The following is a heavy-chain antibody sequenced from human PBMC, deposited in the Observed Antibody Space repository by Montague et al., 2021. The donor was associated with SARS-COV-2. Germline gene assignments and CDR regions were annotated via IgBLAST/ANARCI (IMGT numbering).Heavy chain of an antibody. Sequence: SETLSPTRAADGASFSGDYWGWIRQSQGKGLEWIGEITHTGTINYKPSLESGVAISEDTSNNQFSLKMKSVTAADTAIYYCARGRHGLPSRFPLPVGVAFDLWGQGTTVTVSS. D-gene: IGHD5-24*01. CDR3: ARGRHGLPSRFPLPVGVAFDL. J-gene: IGHJ3*01. V-gene: IGHV4-34*01. CDR1: GASFSGDY. CDR2: ITHTGTI.